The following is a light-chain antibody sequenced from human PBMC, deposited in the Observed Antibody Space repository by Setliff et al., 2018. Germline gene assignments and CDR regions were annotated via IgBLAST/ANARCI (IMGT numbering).Light chain of an antibody. V-gene: IGLV2-14*01. CDR1: SSDVGGYNY. CDR3: SSYTSSSTYV. CDR2: DVN. Sequence: QSALTQPASVSGSPGQSITISCTGTSSDVGGYNYVSWYQQHPGKAPKLMIYDVNKRPSGVSNRFSGSKSGNTASLTISWLQAEDEADYYCSSYTSSSTYVFGTGTKVTVL. J-gene: IGLJ1*01.